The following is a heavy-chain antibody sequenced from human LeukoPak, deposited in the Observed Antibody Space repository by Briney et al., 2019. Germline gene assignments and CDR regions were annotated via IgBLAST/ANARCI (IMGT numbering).Heavy chain of an antibody. CDR2: ISYIGYT. V-gene: IGHV4-39*01. D-gene: IGHD3-22*01. Sequence: PAETRSLTCTVSGDSISSSDYYWGWIRQPPGKGLEWIASISYIGYTYYNPSLKSRVTISVDTSKTQFSLKLSSVTAADTAVYYCARLGSYDYSGDIDYWGQGTMVAVSS. CDR1: GDSISSSDYY. CDR3: ARLGSYDYSGDIDY. J-gene: IGHJ4*02.